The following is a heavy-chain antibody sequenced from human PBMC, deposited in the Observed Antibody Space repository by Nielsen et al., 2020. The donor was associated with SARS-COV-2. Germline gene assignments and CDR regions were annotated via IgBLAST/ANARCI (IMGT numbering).Heavy chain of an antibody. J-gene: IGHJ4*02. CDR1: GGSISSYY. V-gene: IGHV4-59*01. CDR2: IYYSGST. Sequence: SETLSLTCTVSGGSISSYYWSWIRQPPGKGLEWIGYIYYSGSTNYNPSLKSRVTISVDTSKNQFSLKLSSVTAADTAVYYCAKKMWPIRGAFDNWGQGTLVTVSS. D-gene: IGHD1-26*01. CDR3: AKKMWPIRGAFDN.